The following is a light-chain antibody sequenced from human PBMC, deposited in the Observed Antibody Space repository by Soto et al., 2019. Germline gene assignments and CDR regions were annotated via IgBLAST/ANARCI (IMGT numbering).Light chain of an antibody. CDR1: QGIGND. J-gene: IGKJ1*01. V-gene: IGKV1-6*01. Sequence: AIQLTQSPSSLSASVGDRVTISCRASQGIGNDLAWYQQKPGKAPRLLIFAASNLQSGVPSRFSGSGSGTDFTLTISCLQPEDFATYYCLQLYNFSWTFGQGTKVDIK. CDR3: LQLYNFSWT. CDR2: AAS.